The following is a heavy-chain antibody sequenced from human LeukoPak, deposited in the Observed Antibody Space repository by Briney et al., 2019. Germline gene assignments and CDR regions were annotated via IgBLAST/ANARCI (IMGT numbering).Heavy chain of an antibody. Sequence: SQTLSLTCTVSGDSVTSRGYSWTWIRQPPGKGLEWIGYISYSGDTHYNSSLKSRLTISVDASKNQFSLRLTSATAADTAVYFCARDALLTSSPDAFDIWGRGTMVLVSA. D-gene: IGHD2-21*02. J-gene: IGHJ3*02. CDR3: ARDALLTSSPDAFDI. CDR1: GDSVTSRGYS. CDR2: ISYSGDT. V-gene: IGHV4-31*03.